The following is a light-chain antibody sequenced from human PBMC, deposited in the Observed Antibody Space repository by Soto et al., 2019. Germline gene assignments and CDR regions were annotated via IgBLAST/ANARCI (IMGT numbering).Light chain of an antibody. Sequence: DIVMTQSPATLSVSPGERATLSCRASQSISSNLAWYQQKPGQAPRLLIYRASTRATGIPARFSGSGSGTDFTLTISSLQSEDFAIYYCQHYNNWPPWTFGQGTKVVIK. J-gene: IGKJ1*01. CDR3: QHYNNWPPWT. CDR2: RAS. CDR1: QSISSN. V-gene: IGKV3-15*01.